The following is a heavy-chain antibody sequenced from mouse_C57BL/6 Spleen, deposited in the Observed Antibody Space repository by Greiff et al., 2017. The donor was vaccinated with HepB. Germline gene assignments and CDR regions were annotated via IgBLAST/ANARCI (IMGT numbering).Heavy chain of an antibody. CDR2: ISDGGSYT. CDR1: GFTFSSYA. Sequence: EVKLVDSGGGLVKPGGSLKLSCAASGFTFSSYAMSWVRQTPEKRLEWVATISDGGSYTYYPDNVKGRFTISRDNAKNNLYLQMSHLKSEDTAMYYCARGLTTVVARFAYWGQGTLVTVSA. D-gene: IGHD1-1*01. J-gene: IGHJ3*01. V-gene: IGHV5-4*03. CDR3: ARGLTTVVARFAY.